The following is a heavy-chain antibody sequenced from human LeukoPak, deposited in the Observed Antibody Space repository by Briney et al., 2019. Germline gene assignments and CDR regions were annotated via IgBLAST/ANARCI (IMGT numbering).Heavy chain of an antibody. Sequence: GGSLRLSCAASGFTFSSYDMHWVRQAPGKGLEWVAVISYDGSNKYYADSVKGRFTISRDNSKNTLYLQMNSLRTEDTAAYYCAKGGTYRSNWFDPWGQGTLVTVSS. CDR3: AKGGTYRSNWFDP. CDR1: GFTFSSYD. J-gene: IGHJ5*02. CDR2: ISYDGSNK. D-gene: IGHD1-26*01. V-gene: IGHV3-30*18.